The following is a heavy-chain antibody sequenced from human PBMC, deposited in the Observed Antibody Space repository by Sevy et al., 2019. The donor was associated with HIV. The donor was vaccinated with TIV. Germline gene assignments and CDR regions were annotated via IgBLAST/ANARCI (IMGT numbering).Heavy chain of an antibody. D-gene: IGHD6-13*01. CDR3: AREAIAAAGTSGFDY. CDR2: IIPIFGTA. V-gene: IGHV1-69*06. J-gene: IGHJ4*02. Sequence: ASVKVSCKASGGTFSSYAISWVRQAPGQGLEWMGGIIPIFGTANYAQKFQGRVTITADKSTSTAYMELGSLRSEDTAVYYCAREAIAAAGTSGFDYWGQGTLVTVSS. CDR1: GGTFSSYA.